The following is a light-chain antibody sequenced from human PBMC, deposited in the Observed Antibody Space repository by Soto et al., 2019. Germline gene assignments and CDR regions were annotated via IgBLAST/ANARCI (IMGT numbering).Light chain of an antibody. CDR1: SSDVGGYNY. V-gene: IGLV2-14*01. CDR2: DVS. J-gene: IGLJ1*01. CDR3: SSYTSSSTLV. Sequence: QSVLTQPASVSGSPGQSITISCTGTSSDVGGYNYVSWYQQYPGKAPKLMIYDVSNRPSGVSNRFSGSKSGNTASLTISGLQAEDEADYYCSSYTSSSTLVFGTGTKVTV.